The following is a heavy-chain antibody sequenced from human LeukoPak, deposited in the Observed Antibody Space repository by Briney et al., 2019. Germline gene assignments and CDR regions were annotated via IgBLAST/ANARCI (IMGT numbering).Heavy chain of an antibody. Sequence: GGSLRLSCAASGFTFSSYAMHWVRQAPGKGLEYVSAISSNGGSTYYANSVKGRFTISRDNSKNTLYLQMGSLRAEDMAVYYCARGSRKFQKFDYWGQGTLVTVSS. J-gene: IGHJ4*02. CDR3: ARGSRKFQKFDY. D-gene: IGHD2-21*01. V-gene: IGHV3-64*01. CDR2: ISSNGGST. CDR1: GFTFSSYA.